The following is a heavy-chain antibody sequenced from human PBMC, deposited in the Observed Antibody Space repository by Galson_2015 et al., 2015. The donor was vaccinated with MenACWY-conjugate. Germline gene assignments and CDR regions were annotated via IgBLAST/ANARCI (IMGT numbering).Heavy chain of an antibody. J-gene: IGHJ4*02. D-gene: IGHD1-1*01. CDR2: IKADGSFS. CDR1: GFTFSNSW. V-gene: IGHV3-74*01. Sequence: SLRLSCAASGFTFSNSWMHWVRQPPGKGLEWISYIKADGSFSNYADSVKGRFTISTDKAKNMVYLQMDGLGDEDTAVYFCASDNNWSFDSWGQGTLVTVSS. CDR3: ASDNNWSFDS.